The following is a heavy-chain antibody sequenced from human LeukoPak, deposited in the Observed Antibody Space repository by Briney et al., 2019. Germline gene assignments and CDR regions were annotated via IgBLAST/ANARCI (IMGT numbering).Heavy chain of an antibody. V-gene: IGHV3-7*03. CDR2: IKQDGSEK. J-gene: IGHJ5*02. D-gene: IGHD6-13*01. Sequence: GGSLRLSCAASGFTFSSYWMSWVRQAPGKGLEWVANIKQDGSEKYYVDSVKGRFTISRDNAKNSLYLQMNSLRAEDMAVYYCARDRVAAAGTNWFDPWGQGTLVTVSS. CDR1: GFTFSSYW. CDR3: ARDRVAAAGTNWFDP.